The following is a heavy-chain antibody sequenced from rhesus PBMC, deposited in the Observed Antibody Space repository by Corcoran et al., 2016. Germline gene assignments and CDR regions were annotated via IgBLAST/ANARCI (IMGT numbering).Heavy chain of an antibody. CDR3: TSVGIAAAEYYFDY. J-gene: IGHJ4*01. D-gene: IGHD6-43*01. CDR1: GFTFSSYG. V-gene: IGHV3S16*01. CDR2: ISSASSYI. Sequence: EVQLVESGGGLVQPGGSLRLSCAASGFTFSSYGMSWVRQAPGKGLEWVSSISSASSYITYAASVKGRFTISRDNAKNSLSLQMNSLRAEDTAVYYCTSVGIAAAEYYFDYWGQGVLVTVSS.